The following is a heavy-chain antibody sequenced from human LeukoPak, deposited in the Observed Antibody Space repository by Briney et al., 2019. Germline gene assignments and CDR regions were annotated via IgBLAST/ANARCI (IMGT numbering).Heavy chain of an antibody. Sequence: SETLSLTCAVFGGSFSGYYWSWIRQSPEKGLEWIGEMSHTGATNYNPSLKGRVTVSVDTSKKQFSLNLRSVTAADTAVYYCARGLHYNILTGGMDVWGQGTTVIVSS. CDR1: GGSFSGYY. D-gene: IGHD3-9*01. CDR3: ARGLHYNILTGGMDV. V-gene: IGHV4-34*01. CDR2: MSHTGAT. J-gene: IGHJ6*02.